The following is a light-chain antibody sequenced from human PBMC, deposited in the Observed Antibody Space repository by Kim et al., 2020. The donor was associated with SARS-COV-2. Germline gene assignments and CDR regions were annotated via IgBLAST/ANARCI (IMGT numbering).Light chain of an antibody. CDR1: QSVSS. V-gene: IGKV3-11*01. CDR2: DAS. Sequence: SSRGERATLSCRTNQSVSSLAWYQHKPGQAPRLLIYDASNRASGIPARFSGSGSETDFTLTISSLEPEDFAVYYCQQRSNWPPITFGQGTRLEIK. CDR3: QQRSNWPPIT. J-gene: IGKJ5*01.